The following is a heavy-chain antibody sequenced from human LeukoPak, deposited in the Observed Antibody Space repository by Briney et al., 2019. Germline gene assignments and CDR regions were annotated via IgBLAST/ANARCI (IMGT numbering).Heavy chain of an antibody. CDR2: INPTSGGT. D-gene: IGHD6-13*01. J-gene: IGHJ6*03. V-gene: IGHV1-2*02. CDR3: ARGVAAVYYYYMDV. CDR1: GYTFTGYY. Sequence: ASVKVSCKASGYTFTGYYMHWVRQAPGQGLEWMGWINPTSGGTNYAQKFQGRVTMTRDTSISTAYMELSRLRSDDTAVYYCARGVAAVYYYYMDVWGKGTTVTVSS.